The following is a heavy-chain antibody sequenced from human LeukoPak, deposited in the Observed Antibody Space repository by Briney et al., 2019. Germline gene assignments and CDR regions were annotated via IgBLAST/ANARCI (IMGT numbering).Heavy chain of an antibody. D-gene: IGHD4-23*01. Sequence: GASVTVSFKASGYTFTSYYMHWVRQAPGQGLEWMGIINPSGGSTSYAQKFQGRVTMTRDTSTSTVYMELSSLRSEDTAVYYCARDPGGDYGGDWGQGTLVTVSS. J-gene: IGHJ4*02. V-gene: IGHV1-46*01. CDR2: INPSGGST. CDR1: GYTFTSYY. CDR3: ARDPGGDYGGD.